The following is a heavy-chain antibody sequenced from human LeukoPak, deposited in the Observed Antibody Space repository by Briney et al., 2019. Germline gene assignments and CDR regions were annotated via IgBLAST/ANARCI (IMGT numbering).Heavy chain of an antibody. Sequence: SETLSLTCTVSGGSMSSYYWSWIRQPPAKGLEWIGYIYYSGSTSYNPSLKSRVTISVDTSKNQFSLKLSSVTAADTAVYFCARYDITSPTYFDYWGQGTLVTVSS. CDR3: ARYDITSPTYFDY. J-gene: IGHJ4*02. CDR1: GGSMSSYY. CDR2: IYYSGST. V-gene: IGHV4-59*08. D-gene: IGHD3-9*01.